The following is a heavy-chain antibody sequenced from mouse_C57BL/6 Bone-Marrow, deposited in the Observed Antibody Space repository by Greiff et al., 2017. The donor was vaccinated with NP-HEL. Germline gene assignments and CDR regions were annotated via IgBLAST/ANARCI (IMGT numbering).Heavy chain of an antibody. V-gene: IGHV5-4*01. J-gene: IGHJ4*01. CDR3: ARDRGYYGSSGYAMDY. Sequence: EVKLMESGGGLVKPGGSLKLSCAASGFTFSSYAMSWVRQTPEKRLEWVATISDGGSYTYYPDNVKGRFTISRDNAKNNLYLQMSHLKSEDTAMYYCARDRGYYGSSGYAMDYWGQGTSVTVSS. D-gene: IGHD1-1*01. CDR2: ISDGGSYT. CDR1: GFTFSSYA.